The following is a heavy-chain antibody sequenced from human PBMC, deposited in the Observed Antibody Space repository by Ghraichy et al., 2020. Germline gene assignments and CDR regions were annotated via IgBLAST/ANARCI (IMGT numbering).Heavy chain of an antibody. V-gene: IGHV3-30*18. J-gene: IGHJ3*02. CDR2: ISYDGSNK. D-gene: IGHD5-18*01. CDR3: AKVGYSYGSNEDAFDI. Sequence: GGSLRLSCAASGFTFSSYGMHWVRQAPGKGLEWVAVISYDGSNKYYADSVKGRFTISRDNSKNTLYLQMNSLRAEDTAVYYCAKVGYSYGSNEDAFDIWGQGQWSPSL. CDR1: GFTFSSYG.